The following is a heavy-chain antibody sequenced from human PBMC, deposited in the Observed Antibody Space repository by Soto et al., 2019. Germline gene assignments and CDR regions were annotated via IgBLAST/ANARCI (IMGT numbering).Heavy chain of an antibody. D-gene: IGHD2-15*01. CDR3: ASVPPTGQVVAAYYYYYCMDV. CDR1: GCSISSYY. Sequence: SETLSLTCSVSGCSISSYYWSWIRQPPGKGLEWIGDIYYSGSTTYNPSLKSRVNISVDMSKDQFSQKLSSVTAADTAEYYCASVPPTGQVVAAYYYYYCMDVWGQGTTVTVSS. J-gene: IGHJ6*02. CDR2: IYYSGST. V-gene: IGHV4-59*01.